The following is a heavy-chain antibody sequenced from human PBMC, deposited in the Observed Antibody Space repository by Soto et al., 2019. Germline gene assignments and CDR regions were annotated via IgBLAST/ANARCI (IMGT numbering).Heavy chain of an antibody. CDR1: GGTFSSYA. V-gene: IGHV1-69*13. Sequence: ASVKVSCKTSGGTFSSYAISWVRQAPGQGLEWMGGIIPIFDTANYAQKFQGRVTITADESTSTAYMELSSLRSEDTAVYYCARPTRYYYDSSGQSAWFDPWGQGTLVTVSS. CDR2: IIPIFDTA. D-gene: IGHD3-22*01. J-gene: IGHJ5*02. CDR3: ARPTRYYYDSSGQSAWFDP.